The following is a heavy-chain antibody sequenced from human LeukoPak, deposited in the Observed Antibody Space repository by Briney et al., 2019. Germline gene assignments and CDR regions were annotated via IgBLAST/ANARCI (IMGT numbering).Heavy chain of an antibody. V-gene: IGHV3-53*01. J-gene: IGHJ4*02. CDR1: GFTVNSHY. CDR2: IYSGGIT. CDR3: ARLGPFYYDSSVYDY. D-gene: IGHD3-22*01. Sequence: PGGSLRLSCAAFGFTVNSHYMSWVRQAPGKGLEWVSVIYSGGITYYADSVKGRFTISRDNSKNTLHLQMNSLRAEDTAVYYCARLGPFYYDSSVYDYWGQGALVTVSS.